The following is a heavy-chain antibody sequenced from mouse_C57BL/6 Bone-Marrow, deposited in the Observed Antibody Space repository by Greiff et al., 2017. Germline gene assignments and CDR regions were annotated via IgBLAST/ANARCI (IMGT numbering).Heavy chain of an antibody. CDR1: GYSITSDY. J-gene: IGHJ2*01. D-gene: IGHD1-1*01. V-gene: IGHV3-8*01. CDR3: VRYHYCLDH. Sequence: EVKLQESGPGLAKPSQTLSLTCSVTGYSITSDYWNWVRKSPGNKLEYMGDICYSGSTYYNTSLKSRISITRDTSKNQYYLQLNSVTTEHTATYYTVRYHYCLDHWGQGTTLTVSS. CDR2: ICYSGST.